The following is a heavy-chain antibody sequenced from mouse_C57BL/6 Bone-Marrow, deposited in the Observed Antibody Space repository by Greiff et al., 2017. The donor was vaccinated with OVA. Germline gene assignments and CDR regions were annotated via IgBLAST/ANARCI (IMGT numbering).Heavy chain of an antibody. V-gene: IGHV1-19*01. J-gene: IGHJ2*01. Sequence: VQLQQSGPVLVKPGASVKMSCKASGYTFTDYYMNWVKQSHGKSLEWIGVINPYNGGTSYNQKFKGKATLTVDKSASTAYMELNSLTSEDSADYYGASGGGGSSYDYLDYWGQGTTLTVSS. CDR2: INPYNGGT. D-gene: IGHD1-1*01. CDR3: ASGGGGSSYDYLDY. CDR1: GYTFTDYY.